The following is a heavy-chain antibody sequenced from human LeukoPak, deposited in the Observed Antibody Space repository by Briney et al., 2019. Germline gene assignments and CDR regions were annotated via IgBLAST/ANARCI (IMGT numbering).Heavy chain of an antibody. CDR2: ISHIGST. V-gene: IGHV4-61*01. J-gene: IGHJ3*01. D-gene: IGHD6-13*01. CDR1: GASFNIGNYY. CDR3: ARGQQVDPDGFDL. Sequence: SSETLSLTCTVSGASFNIGNYYWSWIRQPPGKGLEWIVYISHIGSTNYNPFLKSRVTISVDTSKNQFSLRLSSVTAADTAVYYCARGQQVDPDGFDLWGQGTMVTVSS.